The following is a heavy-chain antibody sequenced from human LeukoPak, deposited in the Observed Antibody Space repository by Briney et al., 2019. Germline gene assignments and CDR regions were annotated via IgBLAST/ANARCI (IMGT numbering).Heavy chain of an antibody. D-gene: IGHD6-19*01. CDR1: GYSFADYY. CDR2: IKPNSGGT. Sequence: ASVKVSCKASGYSFADYYMHWVRQAPGQGLEWMGWIKPNSGGTRSAQKFQGRVTMTRDTSISTAYMELSSLRYDDTAVYYCARGTLYSGWSYYLDYWGQGTLVTVSS. J-gene: IGHJ4*02. CDR3: ARGTLYSGWSYYLDY. V-gene: IGHV1-2*02.